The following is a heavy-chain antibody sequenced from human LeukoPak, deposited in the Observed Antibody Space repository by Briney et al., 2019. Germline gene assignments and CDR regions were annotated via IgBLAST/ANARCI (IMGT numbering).Heavy chain of an antibody. D-gene: IGHD4-23*01. Sequence: GGSLRLSCAASGFTFSSYWFHWVRQAPGKGLVWVSRINTDGTSTSYADSVKGRFTIARDSSKNTLYLQMSSLRAEDTAVYYCAKDNSYWYFDLWGRGTLVTVSS. J-gene: IGHJ2*01. CDR3: AKDNSYWYFDL. CDR2: INTDGTST. CDR1: GFTFSSYW. V-gene: IGHV3-74*01.